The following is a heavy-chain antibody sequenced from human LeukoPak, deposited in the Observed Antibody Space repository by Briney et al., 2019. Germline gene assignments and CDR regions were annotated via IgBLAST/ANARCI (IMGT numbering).Heavy chain of an antibody. Sequence: PGGSLRLSCAVSGLTFRSFWMSWVRQAPGKGLEWVANINQDGSEKYFVDSVKGRFTISSDNSKNSLHPQMNTLRAEDTALYYCARERDGRFFDYWGQGTLVTVSS. CDR1: GLTFRSFW. D-gene: IGHD5-24*01. V-gene: IGHV3-7*01. J-gene: IGHJ4*02. CDR2: INQDGSEK. CDR3: ARERDGRFFDY.